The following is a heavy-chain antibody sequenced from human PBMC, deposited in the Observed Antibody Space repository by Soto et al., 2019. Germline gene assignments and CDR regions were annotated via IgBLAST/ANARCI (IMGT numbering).Heavy chain of an antibody. CDR3: ARVTRYCSSTSGPLIFDY. J-gene: IGHJ4*02. V-gene: IGHV1-69*01. D-gene: IGHD2-2*01. CDR1: GGTFSSYA. CDR2: IIPIFGTA. Sequence: QVQLVQSGADVKKPGSSVNVSCKAAGGTFSSYAIRWVRQAPGRGLEWLGLIIPIFGTAYYAQKFQGRVTLTADESTSTAYMELRSLSSEEPAVDYCARVTRYCSSTSGPLIFDYWGQLTLVAVA.